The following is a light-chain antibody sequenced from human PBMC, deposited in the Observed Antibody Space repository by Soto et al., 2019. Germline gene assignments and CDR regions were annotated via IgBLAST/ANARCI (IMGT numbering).Light chain of an antibody. CDR1: QSVSSSY. V-gene: IGKV3-20*01. CDR3: QQDNSFPRT. CDR2: GAS. Sequence: EILFTQSPGTLSLSAGERATLSCRASQSVSSSYLAWYQQKPGQAPRLLTYGASSRATGSGSGTEFTLTLSSLQPEDFETYYCQQDNSFPRTFGGGTKVDIK. J-gene: IGKJ4*01.